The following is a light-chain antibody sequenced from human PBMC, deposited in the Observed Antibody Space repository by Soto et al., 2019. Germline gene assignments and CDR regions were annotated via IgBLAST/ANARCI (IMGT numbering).Light chain of an antibody. J-gene: IGKJ1*01. CDR3: SQHNAYPRT. Sequence: DIQMTQSPSSLAASVGDRVTITCRASQGVGNEVGWYQQKPGKAPKRLIYAASTLQSGTPSRFSGSGSGREFILTISSLQSEDFATYFCSQHNAYPRTFGQGNRVEMK. CDR1: QGVGNE. V-gene: IGKV1-17*01. CDR2: AAS.